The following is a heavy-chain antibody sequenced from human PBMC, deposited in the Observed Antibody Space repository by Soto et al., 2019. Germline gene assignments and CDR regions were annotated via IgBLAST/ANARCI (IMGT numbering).Heavy chain of an antibody. Sequence: SETLSLTCSVSVGSISSYYWSWIRQTPGKGLEWIGYIYYNGTTHYNPSLRGRVTMSVDRSNSQFSLKLRSVTAADTAVYFCARLEGLATISYYFDFWGQGALVTVSS. D-gene: IGHD3-9*01. CDR2: IYYNGTT. CDR3: ARLEGLATISYYFDF. CDR1: VGSISSYY. V-gene: IGHV4-59*01. J-gene: IGHJ4*02.